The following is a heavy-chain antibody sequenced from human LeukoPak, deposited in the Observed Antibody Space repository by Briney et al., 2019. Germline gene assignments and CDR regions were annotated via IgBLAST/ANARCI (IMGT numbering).Heavy chain of an antibody. CDR2: INHSGST. J-gene: IGHJ6*03. D-gene: IGHD6-6*01. Sequence: SETLSLTCAVYGGSFSGYYWSWIRQPPGKGLEWIGEINHSGSTNYNPSLKSRVTISVDTSKNQFSPKLSSVTAADTAVYFCARDSHYTTSSNYYYYYTNVWGKGTTVTVSS. CDR1: GGSFSGYY. CDR3: ARDSHYTTSSNYYYYYTNV. V-gene: IGHV4-34*01.